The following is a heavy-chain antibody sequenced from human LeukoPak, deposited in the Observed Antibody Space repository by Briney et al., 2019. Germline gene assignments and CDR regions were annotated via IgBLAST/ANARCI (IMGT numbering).Heavy chain of an antibody. Sequence: GGSLRLSCAASGFTFSSYAMSWVRQAPGKGLEWVSGIKWDGGRTGYADSVKGRFTISRDNSKNTLYLQMNSLRAEDTAVYYCAKGDIVATKGFFYYYYYYMDVWGKGTTVTISS. CDR1: GFTFSSYA. CDR2: IKWDGGRT. V-gene: IGHV3-23*01. D-gene: IGHD5-12*01. CDR3: AKGDIVATKGFFYYYYYYMDV. J-gene: IGHJ6*03.